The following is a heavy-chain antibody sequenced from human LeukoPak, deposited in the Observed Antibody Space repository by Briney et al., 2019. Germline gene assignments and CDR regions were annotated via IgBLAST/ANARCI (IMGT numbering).Heavy chain of an antibody. J-gene: IGHJ4*02. V-gene: IGHV1-2*02. Sequence: EASVKVSCKASGYTFTSYYMHWVRQAPGQGLEWMGWINPNSGGTNYAQKFQGRVTMTRDTSISTAYMELSRLRSDDTAVYYCARRLPLIVGATGGDYWGQGTLVAVSS. CDR3: ARRLPLIVGATGGDY. CDR2: INPNSGGT. D-gene: IGHD1-26*01. CDR1: GYTFTSYY.